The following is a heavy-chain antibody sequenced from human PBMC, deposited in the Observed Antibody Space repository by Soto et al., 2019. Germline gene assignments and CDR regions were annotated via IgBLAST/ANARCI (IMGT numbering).Heavy chain of an antibody. J-gene: IGHJ4*02. V-gene: IGHV4-59*01. CDR1: GGSISSYY. CDR3: ARWYGPSSIWTLDY. CDR2: IYYSGST. Sequence: PSETLSLTCTVSGGSISSYYWSWIRQPPGKGLEWIGYIYYSGSTNYTPSLKSRVTISVDTSKNQFSLKLSSVTAADTAVYYCARWYGPSSIWTLDYWGQGTMVTVCS. D-gene: IGHD6-13*01.